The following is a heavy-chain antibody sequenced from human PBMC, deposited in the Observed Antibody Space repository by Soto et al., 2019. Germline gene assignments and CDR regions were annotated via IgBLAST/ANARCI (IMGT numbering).Heavy chain of an antibody. J-gene: IGHJ4*01. Sequence: PPKCVSVTCAISEASVSTDIAACNWVRLFPWRGLEWLGRPKYRSKWYTDYARSAKSRISINADTAKNQISLLLNSLTPVDTALYYCAGDCSSTWTYYFDNWYQEILCTTSS. V-gene: IGHV6-1*01. D-gene: IGHD6-13*01. CDR3: AGDCSSTWTYYFDN. CDR1: EASVSTDIAA. CDR2: PKYRSKWYT.